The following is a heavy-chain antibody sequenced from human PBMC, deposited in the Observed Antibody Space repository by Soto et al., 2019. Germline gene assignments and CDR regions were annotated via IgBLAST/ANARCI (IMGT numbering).Heavy chain of an antibody. CDR3: SSQSMRPRPIPGYSFDY. CDR1: GGTFSSYT. CDR2: IIPIMNIT. D-gene: IGHD6-6*01. V-gene: IGHV1-69*02. Sequence: QVQQVRSGAEVKKPGSSVKVPCKASGGTFSSYTISWVRQAPGQGLEWMARIIPIMNITNCAQKFQDRVTLTADTSTNTAYMELSSLTSEDTAVYYCSSQSMRPRPIPGYSFDYWGQGVLVTVSS. J-gene: IGHJ4*02.